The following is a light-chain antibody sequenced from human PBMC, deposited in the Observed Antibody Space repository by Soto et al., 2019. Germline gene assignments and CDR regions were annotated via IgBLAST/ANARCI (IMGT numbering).Light chain of an antibody. CDR1: SSNIGADYD. J-gene: IGLJ2*01. CDR2: GAT. CDR3: QSYDSSLSGSV. V-gene: IGLV1-40*01. Sequence: QSVLTQPPSVSGAPGQRVTISCTWSSSNIGADYDVHWYQQLPGTAPKLLIFGATNRPSGVPDRFSGSKSGTSASLAITGLQADDEADYYCQSYDSSLSGSVFGGGTKLTVL.